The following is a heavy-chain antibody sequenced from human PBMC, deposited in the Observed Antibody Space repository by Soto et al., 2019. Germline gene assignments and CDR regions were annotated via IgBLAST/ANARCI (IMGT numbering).Heavy chain of an antibody. V-gene: IGHV1-2*02. Sequence: SVKVSCKASGYTFTGYYMHWVRQAPGQGLEWMGWINPNSGGTNYAQKFQGRVTMTRDTSISTAYMELSRLRSDDTAVYYCAREGRLQEYYYYGMDVWGQGTTVTVSS. CDR3: AREGRLQEYYYYGMDV. D-gene: IGHD4-4*01. CDR2: INPNSGGT. J-gene: IGHJ6*02. CDR1: GYTFTGYY.